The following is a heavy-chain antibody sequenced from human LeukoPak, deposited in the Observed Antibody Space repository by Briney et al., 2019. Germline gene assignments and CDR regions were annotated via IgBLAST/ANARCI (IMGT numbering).Heavy chain of an antibody. CDR3: VGDQVDNVGWLT. J-gene: IGHJ5*02. Sequence: TGGSLRLSCSASGFIFSTYTMYWVRQAPGKGLEFVSVINGDGRTTYYADSVKGRFTISRDNSKNTLYLQMNSLRAEDTAVYYSVGDQVDNVGWLTWGQGTRVTVSS. D-gene: IGHD5-12*01. V-gene: IGHV3-64D*06. CDR1: GFIFSTYT. CDR2: INGDGRTT.